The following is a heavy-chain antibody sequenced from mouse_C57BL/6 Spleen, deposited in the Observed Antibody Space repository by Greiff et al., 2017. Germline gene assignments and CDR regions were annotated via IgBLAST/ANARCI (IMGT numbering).Heavy chain of an antibody. Sequence: QVQLQQSGAELVRPGASVTLSCKASGYTFTDYEMPWVKQTTVHGLEWLGAIAPESGGNAYNPKFTGKAILTADKSSSTAYMELRCLSSEDSAVYYCTRWDYGSSYGFAYWGQGTLVTGSA. J-gene: IGHJ3*01. CDR1: GYTFTDYE. CDR2: IAPESGGN. CDR3: TRWDYGSSYGFAY. D-gene: IGHD1-1*01. V-gene: IGHV1-15*01.